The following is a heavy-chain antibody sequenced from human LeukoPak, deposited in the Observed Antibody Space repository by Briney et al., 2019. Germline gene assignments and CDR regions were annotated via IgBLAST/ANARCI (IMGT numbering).Heavy chain of an antibody. J-gene: IGHJ4*02. CDR2: ISWNSGAI. V-gene: IGHV3-9*01. CDR1: GFSFDDYA. CDR3: AKRDYDSSGYYGSIDY. Sequence: GRSLRLSCAASGFSFDDYAMHWVRQAPGKGLEWVSGISWNSGAIGYADSVKGRFTISRDNAKNSLYLQMNSLRAEDTALYYCAKRDYDSSGYYGSIDYWGQGTLVTVSS. D-gene: IGHD3-22*01.